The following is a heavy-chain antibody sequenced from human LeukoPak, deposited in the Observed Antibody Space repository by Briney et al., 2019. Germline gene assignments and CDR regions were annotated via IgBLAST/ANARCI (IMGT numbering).Heavy chain of an antibody. CDR2: ISHSGTT. CDR1: GGSLSSGDYY. Sequence: KSSETLSLTCTVSGGSLSSGDYYWTWIRQPPGKGLVWIGYISHSGTTYYNPSLKSRVTISVDTPKNQFSLKLSSVTAADTAVYYCARTMAYYSCASCLLDYWGQGTLVTVSS. V-gene: IGHV4-30-4*01. CDR3: ARTMAYYSCASCLLDY. J-gene: IGHJ4*02. D-gene: IGHD2-2*01.